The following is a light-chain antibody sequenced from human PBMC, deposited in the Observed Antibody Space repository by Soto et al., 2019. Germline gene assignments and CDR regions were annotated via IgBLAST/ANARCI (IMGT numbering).Light chain of an antibody. CDR3: QQGSTTPIT. Sequence: DIQMTQSPSSLSASVGDRVTITCRASQNIGRFLNWHQQKPGEAPRLLVYSAFRIQSGVPSRFNASGSGTDFTLSISSLQPEDFSTYYCQQGSTTPITFGLGTRLEIK. CDR1: QNIGRF. CDR2: SAF. V-gene: IGKV1-39*01. J-gene: IGKJ5*01.